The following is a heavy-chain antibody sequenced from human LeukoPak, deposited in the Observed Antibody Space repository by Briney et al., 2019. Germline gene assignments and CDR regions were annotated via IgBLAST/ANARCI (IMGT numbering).Heavy chain of an antibody. V-gene: IGHV4-30-4*08. J-gene: IGHJ6*03. CDR3: ARGNWNYFNLYYYYDMDV. Sequence: PSQTLSLTCTVSGGSISSGDYYWSWIRQPPGKGLEWIGYIYYSGSTYYNPSLKSRVTISVDTSKNQFSLKLSSVTAADTAVYYCARGNWNYFNLYYYYDMDVWGKGTTVTVSS. D-gene: IGHD1-7*01. CDR1: GGSISSGDYY. CDR2: IYYSGST.